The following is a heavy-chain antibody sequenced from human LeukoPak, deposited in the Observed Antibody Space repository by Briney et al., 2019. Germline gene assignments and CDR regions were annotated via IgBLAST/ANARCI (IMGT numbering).Heavy chain of an antibody. CDR2: ISAYNGNT. D-gene: IGHD3-22*01. CDR3: ARARMIVEPGRDYYYYMDV. CDR1: GYTFTNYG. Sequence: GASVKVSCKASGYTFTNYGTSWVRQAPGQGLEWMGWISAYNGNTNYAQKLQGRVTMTADTSTSTAYMELRSLTSDDTAVYYCARARMIVEPGRDYYYYMDVWGKGTTVTVSS. V-gene: IGHV1-18*01. J-gene: IGHJ6*03.